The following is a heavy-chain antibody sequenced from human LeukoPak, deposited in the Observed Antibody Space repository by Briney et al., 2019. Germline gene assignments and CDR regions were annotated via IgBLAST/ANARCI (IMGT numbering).Heavy chain of an antibody. Sequence: ASVKVSCKASGYTFTSYGISWVRQAPGQGLEWMGWISAYNGNTNYAQRLQGRVTMTTDTSTSTAYMELRSLRSDDTAVYYCARVGDGYKNNWFDPWGQGTLVTVSS. J-gene: IGHJ5*02. V-gene: IGHV1-18*01. CDR3: ARVGDGYKNNWFDP. CDR1: GYTFTSYG. D-gene: IGHD5-24*01. CDR2: ISAYNGNT.